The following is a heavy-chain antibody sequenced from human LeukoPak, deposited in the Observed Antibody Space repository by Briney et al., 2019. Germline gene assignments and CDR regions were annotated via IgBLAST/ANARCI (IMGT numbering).Heavy chain of an antibody. D-gene: IGHD3-22*01. CDR3: ARGRQDVTMIVVVMTAVSYYLDV. CDR2: MNPSGST. CDR1: GGSFSGYY. V-gene: IGHV4-34*01. Sequence: KPSETPSLTCAVYGGSFSGYYWTWIRQTPEKGLEWIGEMNPSGSTNYNPSLKSRVTISVDTSKNQFSLKLSSVTAADTAVYYCARGRQDVTMIVVVMTAVSYYLDVWGKGTTVTVS. J-gene: IGHJ6*03.